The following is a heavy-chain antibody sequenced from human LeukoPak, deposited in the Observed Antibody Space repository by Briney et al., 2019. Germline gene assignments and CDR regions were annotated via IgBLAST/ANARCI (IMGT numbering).Heavy chain of an antibody. Sequence: ASVKVSCKASGYIFTSYGISWVRQAPGQGLEWMGWISAYNGNTNYAQKLQGRVTMTTDTSTSTAYTELRSLRSDDTAVYYCARAEGYYYDSSGPAGAFDIWGQGTMVTVSS. J-gene: IGHJ3*02. D-gene: IGHD3-22*01. CDR3: ARAEGYYYDSSGPAGAFDI. V-gene: IGHV1-18*04. CDR2: ISAYNGNT. CDR1: GYIFTSYG.